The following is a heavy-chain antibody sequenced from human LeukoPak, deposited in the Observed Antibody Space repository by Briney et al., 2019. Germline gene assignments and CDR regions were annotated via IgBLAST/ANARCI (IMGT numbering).Heavy chain of an antibody. Sequence: GASVKVSCKASGGTFSSYAISWVRQAPGQGLEWMGGIIPIFGTANYAQKFQGRVTITTDESTSTAYMELSSLRSEDTAVYCCARAPVDSSGWYWFDYWGQGTLVTVSS. D-gene: IGHD6-19*01. CDR2: IIPIFGTA. J-gene: IGHJ4*02. CDR1: GGTFSSYA. CDR3: ARAPVDSSGWYWFDY. V-gene: IGHV1-69*05.